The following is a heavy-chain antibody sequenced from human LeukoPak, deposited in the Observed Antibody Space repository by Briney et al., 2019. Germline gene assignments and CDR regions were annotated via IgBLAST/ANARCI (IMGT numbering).Heavy chain of an antibody. J-gene: IGHJ6*02. Sequence: PSGTLSLTCTVSGDSISSTSYYWGWIRQPPGKGLEWIGSIYYSGSTYYNPSLKSRVTISVDTSKNQFSLKLSSVTAADTAVYYCARNSYHYGMDVWGQGTTVTVSS. CDR3: ARNSYHYGMDV. V-gene: IGHV4-39*01. D-gene: IGHD2-21*01. CDR2: IYYSGST. CDR1: GDSISSTSYY.